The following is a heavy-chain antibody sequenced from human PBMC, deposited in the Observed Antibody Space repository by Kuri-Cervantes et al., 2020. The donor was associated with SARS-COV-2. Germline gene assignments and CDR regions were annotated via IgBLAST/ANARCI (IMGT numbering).Heavy chain of an antibody. CDR3: ARFKDY. J-gene: IGHJ4*02. Sequence: LSLTCAASGFTVSSNYMSWVRQAPGKGLEWVSYISSSSSTIYYADSVKGRFTISRDNAKNSLYLQMNSLRAEDTAVYYCARFKDYWGQGTLVTVSS. V-gene: IGHV3-48*01. CDR2: ISSSSSTI. CDR1: GFTVSSNY.